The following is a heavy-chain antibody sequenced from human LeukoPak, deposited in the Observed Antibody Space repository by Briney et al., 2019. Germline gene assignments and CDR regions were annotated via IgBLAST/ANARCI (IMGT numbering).Heavy chain of an antibody. CDR2: IYHSGST. Sequence: PSETLSLTCAVSGGSISSGGYSWSWILQPPGKGLEWIGYIYHSGSTYYNPSLKSRVTISVDRSKNQFSLKLSSVTAADTAVYYCARNQLRDAFDIWGQGTMVTVSS. V-gene: IGHV4-30-2*01. J-gene: IGHJ3*02. D-gene: IGHD2-2*01. CDR3: ARNQLRDAFDI. CDR1: GGSISSGGYS.